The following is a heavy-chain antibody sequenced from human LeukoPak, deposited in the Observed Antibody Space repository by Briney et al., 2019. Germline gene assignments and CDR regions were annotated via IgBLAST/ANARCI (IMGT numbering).Heavy chain of an antibody. CDR1: GFTFSSHG. V-gene: IGHV3-23*01. CDR2: ISGSGGST. J-gene: IGHJ4*02. CDR3: AKDPRVGYCSGGSCYSDPVDY. D-gene: IGHD2-15*01. Sequence: GGSLRLSCAASGFTFSSHGMSWVRQAPGKGLEWVSAISGSGGSTYYADSVKGRFTISRDNSKNTLYLQMNSLRAEDTAVYYCAKDPRVGYCSGGSCYSDPVDYWGQGTLVTVSS.